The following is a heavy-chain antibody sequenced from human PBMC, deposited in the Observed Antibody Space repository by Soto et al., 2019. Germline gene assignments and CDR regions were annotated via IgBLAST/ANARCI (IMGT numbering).Heavy chain of an antibody. V-gene: IGHV3-15*07. J-gene: IGHJ6*02. CDR3: TTDFGGESTVMYYGMDV. CDR1: GFTFSNAW. CDR2: IKSKTDGGTT. Sequence: GGSLRLSCAASGFTFSNAWMNWVRQAPGKGLEWVGRIKSKTDGGTTDYAAPVKGRFTISRDDSKNTLYLQMNSLKTEDTAVYYCTTDFGGESTVMYYGMDVWDQGTTVTVSS. D-gene: IGHD3-10*01.